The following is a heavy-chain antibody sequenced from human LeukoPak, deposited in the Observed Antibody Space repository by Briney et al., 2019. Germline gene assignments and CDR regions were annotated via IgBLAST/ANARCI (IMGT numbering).Heavy chain of an antibody. J-gene: IGHJ4*02. CDR3: GKGSLAVAATPLDF. CDR1: GFDFSNSF. CDR2: ISSRSTTI. V-gene: IGHV3-11*01. D-gene: IGHD6-19*01. Sequence: PGGSLRLSCTASGFDFSNSFMSWVRQAPGKGLERISYISSRSTTIYYADSVKGRFTISGDNGKNTVYLQMNNLRVDDTAVFYCGKGSLAVAATPLDFWGQGTLVTVSS.